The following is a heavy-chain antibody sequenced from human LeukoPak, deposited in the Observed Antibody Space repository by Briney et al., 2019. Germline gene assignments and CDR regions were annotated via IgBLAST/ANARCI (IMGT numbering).Heavy chain of an antibody. CDR1: GGSINSNNYY. CDR3: ARRIPGSFFDY. D-gene: IGHD2-21*01. V-gene: IGHV4-39*02. J-gene: IGHJ4*02. CDR2: VYYSGST. Sequence: SETLSLTCTVSGGSINSNNYYWGWIRQPPGKGLXWIGNVYYSGSTYYNPSLKSRVTISVDTSKNHFSLKLSSVTAADTAVYYCARRIPGSFFDYWGQGTLVTVSS.